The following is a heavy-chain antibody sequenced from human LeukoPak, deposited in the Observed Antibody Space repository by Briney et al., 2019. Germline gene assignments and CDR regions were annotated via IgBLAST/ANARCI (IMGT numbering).Heavy chain of an antibody. CDR1: GGTFSSYA. CDR3: ARSPHDILTGYYISWFDP. D-gene: IGHD3-9*01. Sequence: AASVKVSCKASGGTFSSYAISWVRQAPGQGLEWMGGITPIFGTANYAQKFQGRVTITADKSTSTAYMELSSLRSEDTAVYYCARSPHDILTGYYISWFDPWGQGTLVTVSS. J-gene: IGHJ5*02. V-gene: IGHV1-69*06. CDR2: ITPIFGTA.